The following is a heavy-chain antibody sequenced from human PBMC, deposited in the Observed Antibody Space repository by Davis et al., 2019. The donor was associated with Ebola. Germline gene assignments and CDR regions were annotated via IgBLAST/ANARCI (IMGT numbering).Heavy chain of an antibody. Sequence: MPSETLSLTCAVYGGSPSGHYWSWFRQSPGNGLEWIGYTYYSGSTYYNPSLKSRVTISVDTPKNQFSLKLSSVTAADTAVYYCARAPNYSGYFDYWGQGTLVTVSS. CDR1: GGSPSGHY. CDR3: ARAPNYSGYFDY. J-gene: IGHJ4*02. V-gene: IGHV4-59*11. CDR2: TYYSGST. D-gene: IGHD4-11*01.